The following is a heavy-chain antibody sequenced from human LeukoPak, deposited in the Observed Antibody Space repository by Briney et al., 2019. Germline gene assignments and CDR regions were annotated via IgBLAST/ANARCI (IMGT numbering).Heavy chain of an antibody. Sequence: SETLSLTCTVSGGSISSYYWTWIRQPAGKGLEWIGRIYTSGSTNYNPSLKSRVTMSVDTSKNQFSLKLSSVTAADTAVYYCARHTPHIVVVTAIRFGWFDPWGQGTLVTVSS. J-gene: IGHJ5*02. V-gene: IGHV4-4*07. CDR1: GGSISSYY. D-gene: IGHD2-21*02. CDR3: ARHTPHIVVVTAIRFGWFDP. CDR2: IYTSGST.